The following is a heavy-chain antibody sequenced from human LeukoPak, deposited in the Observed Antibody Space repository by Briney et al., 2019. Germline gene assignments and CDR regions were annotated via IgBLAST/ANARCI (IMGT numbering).Heavy chain of an antibody. V-gene: IGHV4-34*01. CDR2: INHSGST. Sequence: TSETLSLTCAVYGGSFSGYYWSWIRQPPGKGLEWIGEINHSGSTNYNPSLKSRVTISVDTSKNQFSLKLSFVTAADTAVYYCAILSEAVSGSYSAWFDPWGQGTLVTVSS. J-gene: IGHJ5*02. CDR3: AILSEAVSGSYSAWFDP. CDR1: GGSFSGYY. D-gene: IGHD1-26*01.